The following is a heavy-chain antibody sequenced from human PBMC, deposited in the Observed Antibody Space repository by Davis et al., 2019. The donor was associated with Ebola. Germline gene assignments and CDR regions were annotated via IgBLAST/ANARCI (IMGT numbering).Heavy chain of an antibody. Sequence: GESLKISCAASGFTFSSYSMNWVRQAPGKGLEWVSSISSSSSYIYYADSVKGRFTISRDNAKNSLYLQMNSLRAEDTAVYYCASSGSYYYYYYMDVWGKGTTVTVSS. CDR3: ASSGSYYYYYYMDV. CDR1: GFTFSSYS. J-gene: IGHJ6*03. CDR2: ISSSSSYI. D-gene: IGHD1-26*01. V-gene: IGHV3-21*01.